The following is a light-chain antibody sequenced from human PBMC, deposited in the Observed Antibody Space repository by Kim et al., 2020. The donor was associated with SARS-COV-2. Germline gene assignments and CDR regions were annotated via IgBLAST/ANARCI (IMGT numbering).Light chain of an antibody. J-gene: IGKJ4*01. V-gene: IGKV1-39*01. Sequence: SVGDRVTITCRASQSISGYLNWYQQKSGKAPKLLIYSASSLQRGVPSRFSGSGYGTDFTLTISSLQPEDFATYYCQQSFTTSWLTFGGGTKVDIK. CDR2: SAS. CDR1: QSISGY. CDR3: QQSFTTSWLT.